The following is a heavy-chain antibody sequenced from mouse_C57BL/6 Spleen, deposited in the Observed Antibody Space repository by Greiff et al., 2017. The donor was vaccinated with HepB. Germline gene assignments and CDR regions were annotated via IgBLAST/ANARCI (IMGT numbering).Heavy chain of an antibody. J-gene: IGHJ3*01. CDR3: ARGGIYYYGSSWFAY. D-gene: IGHD1-1*01. Sequence: VQLQQPGAELVRPGTSVKLSCKASGYTFTSYWMHWVKQRPGQGLEWIGVIDPSDSYTNYNQKFKGKATLTVDTSSSTAYMQLSSLTSEDSAGYYGARGGIYYYGSSWFAYWGQGTLVTVSA. CDR2: IDPSDSYT. CDR1: GYTFTSYW. V-gene: IGHV1-59*01.